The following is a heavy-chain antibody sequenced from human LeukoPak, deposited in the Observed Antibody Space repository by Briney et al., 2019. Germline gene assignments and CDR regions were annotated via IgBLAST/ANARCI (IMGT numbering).Heavy chain of an antibody. Sequence: PGGSLRHSCAASGFTFTTYWMGWVRQAPGKGLEWVASIKQDGSEKYYVDSVKGRFTISRDSAENTVYLQMKSLKGEDTAFYYCARPLLYYYGSETYFWFDLWGQGTLVTVSS. CDR3: ARPLLYYYGSETYFWFDL. V-gene: IGHV3-7*01. D-gene: IGHD3-10*01. CDR1: GFTFTTYW. CDR2: IKQDGSEK. J-gene: IGHJ5*02.